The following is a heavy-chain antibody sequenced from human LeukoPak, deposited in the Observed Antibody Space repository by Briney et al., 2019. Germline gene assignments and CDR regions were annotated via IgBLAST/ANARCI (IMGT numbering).Heavy chain of an antibody. CDR2: IKQDGSLQ. V-gene: IGHV3-7*01. J-gene: IGHJ4*02. CDR1: GFTFSSFW. D-gene: IGHD6-13*01. Sequence: GGSLRLSCTASGFTFSSFWMAWVRQAPGKGLEWVANIKQDGSLQHYGDSVKGRFTISRDNSKNTLYLQMNSLRAEDTAVYYCAKDSSSHPRGFDYWGQGTLVTVSS. CDR3: AKDSSSHPRGFDY.